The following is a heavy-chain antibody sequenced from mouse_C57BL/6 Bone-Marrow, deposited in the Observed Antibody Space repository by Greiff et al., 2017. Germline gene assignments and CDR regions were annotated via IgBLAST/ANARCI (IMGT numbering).Heavy chain of an antibody. V-gene: IGHV1-26*01. CDR2: ISPNNGGT. CDR3: ARGPLYYKGEDY. J-gene: IGHJ4*01. CDR1: GYTFTDYY. D-gene: IGHD2-1*01. Sequence: EVKLMESGPELVKPGASVKISCKASGYTFTDYYMNWVKQSHGKSLEWIGDISPNNGGTSYNQKFKGKATLTVDKSSSTAYMELRSLTSEDSAVYYCARGPLYYKGEDYWGQGTSVTVSS.